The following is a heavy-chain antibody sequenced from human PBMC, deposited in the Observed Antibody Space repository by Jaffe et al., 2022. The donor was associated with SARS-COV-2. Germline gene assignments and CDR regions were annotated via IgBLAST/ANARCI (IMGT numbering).Heavy chain of an antibody. V-gene: IGHV1-69*01. CDR3: ARAYYDILSSPDNDAFDI. CDR2: IIHMFDTA. Sequence: VQLVQSGAEVKKPGSSVKVSCKASGGTVSSYRISWVRQAPGQGLEWMGGIIHMFDTANYAEKFEDRVTITADESTSTAYMELTSLRSEDTAMYYCARAYYDILSSPDNDAFDIWGQGTMVTVSS. J-gene: IGHJ3*02. CDR1: GGTVSSYR. D-gene: IGHD3-9*01.